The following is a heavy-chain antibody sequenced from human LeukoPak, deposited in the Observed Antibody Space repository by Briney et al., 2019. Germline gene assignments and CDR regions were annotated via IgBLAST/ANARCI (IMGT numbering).Heavy chain of an antibody. J-gene: IGHJ4*02. Sequence: PSETLSLTCTVSGGXISSYYCNWIRQPPGKGLEWIGYIYYSGSTNYNPSLKSRVTISVDTSKNQFSLKLSSVTAADTAVYYCARQGAGVPFDYWGRGTLVTVSS. V-gene: IGHV4-59*08. CDR3: ARQGAGVPFDY. D-gene: IGHD3-10*01. CDR1: GGXISSYY. CDR2: IYYSGST.